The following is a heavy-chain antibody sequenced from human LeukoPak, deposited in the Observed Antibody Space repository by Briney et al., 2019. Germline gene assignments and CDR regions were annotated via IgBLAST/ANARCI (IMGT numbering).Heavy chain of an antibody. Sequence: SETLSLTCAVYGESFSGYYWSWLRQPPGKGLEWIGEINHSGSTNYNPSLKSRVTISVDTSKNQFSLKLSSVTAADTAVYYCARGGYDFWSGYYTGGWFDPWGQGTLVTVSS. V-gene: IGHV4-34*01. CDR2: INHSGST. J-gene: IGHJ5*02. CDR1: GESFSGYY. CDR3: ARGGYDFWSGYYTGGWFDP. D-gene: IGHD3-3*01.